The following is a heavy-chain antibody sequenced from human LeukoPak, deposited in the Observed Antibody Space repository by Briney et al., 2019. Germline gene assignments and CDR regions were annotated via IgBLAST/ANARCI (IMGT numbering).Heavy chain of an antibody. CDR1: GFTFDDYA. Sequence: GRSLRLSCAASGFTFDDYAMHWVRQAPGKGLEWVSGISWNSGSIGYADSVKGRFTISRDNAKNSLYLQMNSLRAEDTAVYYCARGDNYYYYYMDVWGKGTTVTVSS. V-gene: IGHV3-9*01. CDR2: ISWNSGSI. J-gene: IGHJ6*03. CDR3: ARGDNYYYYYMDV. D-gene: IGHD3-16*01.